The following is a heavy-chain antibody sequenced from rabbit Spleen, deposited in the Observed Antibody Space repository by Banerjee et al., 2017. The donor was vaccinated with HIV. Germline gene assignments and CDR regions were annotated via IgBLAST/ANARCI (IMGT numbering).Heavy chain of an antibody. CDR1: GFSFSNGYV. D-gene: IGHD1-1*01. Sequence: QEQLEESGGDLVKPEGSLTLTCKASGFSFSNGYVMCWVRQAPGKGLEWIAYIYPDYDSTDYASWVNGRFTISFDNAQNTVFLQMTSLTAADRAAYFCARDLVGVIGWNFYLWGQGTLVTVS. CDR2: IYPDYDST. V-gene: IGHV1S45*01. J-gene: IGHJ4*01. CDR3: ARDLVGVIGWNFYL.